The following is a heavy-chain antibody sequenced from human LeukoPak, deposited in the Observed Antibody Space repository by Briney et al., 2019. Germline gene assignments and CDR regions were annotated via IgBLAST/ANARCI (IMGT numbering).Heavy chain of an antibody. V-gene: IGHV5-51*01. CDR1: GYSFTTHW. CDR3: ARHYYDYVWGSYGIDY. J-gene: IGHJ4*02. CDR2: IFPGDSET. Sequence: GESLKISCKGSGYSFTTHWIGWVRQMPGKGLEWMGIIFPGDSETLYSASLQGQVTISADKSISTAYLQWSSLKASDTAMYYCARHYYDYVWGSYGIDYWGQGTLVTVSS. D-gene: IGHD3-16*01.